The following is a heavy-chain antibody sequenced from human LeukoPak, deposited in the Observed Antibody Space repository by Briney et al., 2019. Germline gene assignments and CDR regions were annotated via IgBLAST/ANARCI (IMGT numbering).Heavy chain of an antibody. Sequence: SETLSLTCTVSGGSISSYYWSWIRQPPAKGLEWIGYIYYSGSTNYNPSLKSRVTISVDTSKNQFSLKLSSVTAADTAVYYCARSYSYGPARGMDVWGQGTTVTVSS. CDR3: ARSYSYGPARGMDV. CDR1: GGSISSYY. D-gene: IGHD5-18*01. J-gene: IGHJ6*02. V-gene: IGHV4-59*08. CDR2: IYYSGST.